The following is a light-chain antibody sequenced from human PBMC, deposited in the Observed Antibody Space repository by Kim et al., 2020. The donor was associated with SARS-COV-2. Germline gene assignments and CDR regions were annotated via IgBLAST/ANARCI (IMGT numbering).Light chain of an antibody. CDR3: MQALQTPIT. V-gene: IGKV2-28*01. Sequence: DIVMTQSPLSLPVIPGEPASISCRSTQTLLHSNGYTYLDWYLQKPGQSPQLLISLGFNRASGVPDRFSGSGSDTDYTLKISRVEAGDVGVYYCMQALQTPITFGQGTRLEIK. J-gene: IGKJ5*01. CDR1: QTLLHSNGYTY. CDR2: LGF.